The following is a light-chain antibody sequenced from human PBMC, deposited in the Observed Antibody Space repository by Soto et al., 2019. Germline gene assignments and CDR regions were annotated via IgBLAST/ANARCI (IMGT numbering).Light chain of an antibody. V-gene: IGLV1-44*01. CDR3: AAWDDSLNGRWV. CDR2: SNH. Sequence: QSVLTQPPSASGTPGQRVTISCSGSSSNIGSITVNWYQQLPGTAPKLLIYSNHQRPSGVPDRFSGSKSGTSASLAISGLQSEDEADYYCAAWDDSLNGRWVFGGGTKVTVL. CDR1: SSNIGSIT. J-gene: IGLJ3*02.